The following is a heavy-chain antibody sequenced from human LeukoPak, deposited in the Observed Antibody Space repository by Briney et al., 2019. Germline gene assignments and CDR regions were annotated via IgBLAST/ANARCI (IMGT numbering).Heavy chain of an antibody. D-gene: IGHD5-24*01. CDR2: IDPSGSYT. CDR3: ARSSPSNFYYCGMDV. CDR1: GYSFTSLW. Sequence: GESLKISCKGSGYSFTSLWISWVRQMPGKGLEWMGRIDPSGSYTNYSPSFQGHVTISADKSISTAYLQWSSLKASDTAMYFCARSSPSNFYYCGMDVWGQGTTVTVSS. V-gene: IGHV5-10-1*01. J-gene: IGHJ6*02.